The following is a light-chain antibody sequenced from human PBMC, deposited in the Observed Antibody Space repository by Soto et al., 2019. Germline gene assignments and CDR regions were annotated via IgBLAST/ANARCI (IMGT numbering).Light chain of an antibody. V-gene: IGLV2-14*03. Sequence: QSALTQPASVSVSPGQAISISCTGTSSDIGAHDDVSWYQQHPGKVPKLLIYGVTDRPSGISNRFSGSKSGNVASLTISGLQAEDEADYYCCSYTSDLNHYVFGTGTKVTVL. CDR2: GVT. J-gene: IGLJ1*01. CDR1: SSDIGAHDD. CDR3: CSYTSDLNHYV.